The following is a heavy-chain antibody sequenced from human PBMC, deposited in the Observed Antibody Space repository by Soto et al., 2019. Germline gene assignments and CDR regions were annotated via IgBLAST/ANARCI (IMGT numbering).Heavy chain of an antibody. CDR2: ISSSSSTI. CDR3: ARDGGYGDYLSYFDY. D-gene: IGHD4-17*01. J-gene: IGHJ4*02. CDR1: GFTFSSYS. V-gene: IGHV3-48*01. Sequence: HPGGSLRLSCAASGFTFSSYSMNWVRQAPGKGLEWVSYISSSSSTIYYADSVKGRFTISRDNAKNSLYLQMNSLRAEDTAVYCCARDGGYGDYLSYFDYWGQGTLVTVSS.